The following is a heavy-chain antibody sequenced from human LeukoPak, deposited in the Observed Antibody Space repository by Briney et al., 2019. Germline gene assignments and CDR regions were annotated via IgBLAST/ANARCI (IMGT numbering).Heavy chain of an antibody. J-gene: IGHJ4*02. CDR2: INPNSGAT. D-gene: IGHD4-11*01. CDR1: GYIFTDYY. CDR3: SRGHSNYPSFDY. Sequence: ASVKVSCKPSGYIFTDYYMFWVRQAPGQGLEWMGWINPNSGATNYAQNFQGRVTMTRDTSISTAYMELSGLRSDDTAVYYCSRGHSNYPSFDYWGQGTLVTVSS. V-gene: IGHV1-2*02.